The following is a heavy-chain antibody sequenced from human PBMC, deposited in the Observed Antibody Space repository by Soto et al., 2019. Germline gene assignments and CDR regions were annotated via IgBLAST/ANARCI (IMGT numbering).Heavy chain of an antibody. V-gene: IGHV4-31*02. J-gene: IGHJ5*02. CDR3: ARDVTSNHNCFDL. D-gene: IGHD2-2*01. CDR1: GGSLKIGGYY. CDR2: IYYTGRT. Sequence: QVQLQESGPGLVKPSQTLSLTCTVSGGSLKIGGYYWSWIRQHPGRGLEWIGYIYYTGRTYYNPSLERRVTFSVDTSMNQCSLKLSSVTAADTAVYYCARDVTSNHNCFDLWCHGTLVTVSS.